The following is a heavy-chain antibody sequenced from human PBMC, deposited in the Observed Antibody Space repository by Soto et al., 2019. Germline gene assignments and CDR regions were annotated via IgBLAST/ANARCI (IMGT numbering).Heavy chain of an antibody. CDR2: IWDDGSNK. J-gene: IGHJ4*02. Sequence: QVQLVESGGGVVQPGRSLRLSCAASGFTFSSYGMHWVRQAPGKGLEWVAGIWDDGSNKYYAESVKGRFTLSRDNPKNTLDLQMNSLRAEDTAVYYCARGQFDDSSGGCDYGGQGTLVTDSS. V-gene: IGHV3-33*01. CDR3: ARGQFDDSSGGCDY. D-gene: IGHD3-22*01. CDR1: GFTFSSYG.